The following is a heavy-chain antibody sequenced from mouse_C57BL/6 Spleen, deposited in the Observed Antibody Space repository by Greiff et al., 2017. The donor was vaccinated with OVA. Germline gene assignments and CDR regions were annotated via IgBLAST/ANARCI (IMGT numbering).Heavy chain of an antibody. CDR1: GFTFSDYG. CDR2: ISSGSSTI. V-gene: IGHV5-17*01. J-gene: IGHJ4*01. Sequence: EVMLVESGGGLVKPGGSLKLSCAASGFTFSDYGMHWVRQAPEKGLEWVAYISSGSSTIYYADTVKGRFTISRDNAKNTLFLQMTSLRSEDTAMYYCAYYNNYVDYAMDYWGQGTSVTVSS. CDR3: AYYNNYVDYAMDY. D-gene: IGHD2-5*01.